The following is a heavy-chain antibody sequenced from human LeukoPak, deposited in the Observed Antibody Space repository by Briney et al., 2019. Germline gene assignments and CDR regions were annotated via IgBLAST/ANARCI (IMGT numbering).Heavy chain of an antibody. CDR1: GFTFRSSW. J-gene: IGHJ4*02. CDR3: ASGLH. Sequence: GGSLRLSCAASGFTFRSSWMNWFRQSSGKGLEWVANINQDGSEKYYVDSVKGRFTISRDNAKNSLYLQINSLRAEDTAVYYCASGLHWGQGTLVTVSS. V-gene: IGHV3-7*01. CDR2: INQDGSEK.